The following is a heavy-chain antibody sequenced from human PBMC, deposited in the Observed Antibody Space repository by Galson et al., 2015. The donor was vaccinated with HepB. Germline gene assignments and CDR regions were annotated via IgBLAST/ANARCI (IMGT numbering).Heavy chain of an antibody. CDR3: ARAGPTYYFDSSAYYD. V-gene: IGHV1-2*02. CDR1: GYPLTSHG. Sequence: SVKVSCKASGYPLTSHGITWVRQAPGQGLEWMGWINPNSGGTNYAQKFQGRVTMTRDTSISTAYMEVSRLRSDDTAVYYCARAGPTYYFDSSAYYDWGQGTLVTVSS. CDR2: INPNSGGT. D-gene: IGHD3-22*01. J-gene: IGHJ4*02.